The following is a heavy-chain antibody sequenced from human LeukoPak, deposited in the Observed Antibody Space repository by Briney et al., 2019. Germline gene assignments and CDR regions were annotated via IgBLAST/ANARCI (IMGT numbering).Heavy chain of an antibody. D-gene: IGHD4-17*01. CDR2: IWYDGSNK. CDR3: AREDGDYPYYFDY. CDR1: GFTFSSYG. V-gene: IGHV3-33*01. Sequence: GGSLRLSCAASGFTFSSYGMHWVRQAPGKGLEWVAVIWYDGSNKHYADSVKGRFTISRDNSKNTLYLQMNSLRAEDTAVYYCAREDGDYPYYFDYWGQGTLVTVSS. J-gene: IGHJ4*02.